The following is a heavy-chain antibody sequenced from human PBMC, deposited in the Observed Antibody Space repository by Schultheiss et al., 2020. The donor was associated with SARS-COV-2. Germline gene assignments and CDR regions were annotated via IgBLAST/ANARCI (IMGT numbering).Heavy chain of an antibody. CDR2: ISGHNGDT. CDR1: GYTFNIYG. V-gene: IGHV1-18*01. D-gene: IGHD2-2*01. Sequence: GESLKISCRASGYTFNIYGVTWVRQAPGQGLEWVGWISGHNGDTSYGLEFQGRVTMTADTSTSTAYMELRSLRSDDTAVYYCARGCITCYNDYLGQGSLVTVSS. CDR3: ARGCITCYNDY. J-gene: IGHJ4*02.